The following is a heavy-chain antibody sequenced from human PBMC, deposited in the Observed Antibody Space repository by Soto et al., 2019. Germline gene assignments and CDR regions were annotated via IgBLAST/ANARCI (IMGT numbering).Heavy chain of an antibody. V-gene: IGHV3-9*01. CDR3: AKDLTTNDAFDI. CDR2: ISWNSGSI. Sequence: QPGGSLRLSCAASGFTFDDYAMHWVRQAPGKGLEWVSGISWNSGSIGYADSVKGRFTISRDNAKNSLYLQMNSLRAEDTALYYCAKDLTTNDAFDIWGQGTMVTVSS. J-gene: IGHJ3*02. CDR1: GFTFDDYA. D-gene: IGHD3-22*01.